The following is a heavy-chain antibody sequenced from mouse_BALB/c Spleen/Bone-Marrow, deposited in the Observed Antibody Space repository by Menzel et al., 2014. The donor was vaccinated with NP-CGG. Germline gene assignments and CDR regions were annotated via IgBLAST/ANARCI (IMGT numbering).Heavy chain of an antibody. V-gene: IGHV5-6*01. CDR1: GFTFSSYG. D-gene: IGHD2-3*01. CDR3: ARRGYDNSYWYFGV. CDR2: ISTGGSQT. Sequence: EVQRVESGGDLVKPGGSLKLSCAASGFTFSSYGMSWVRQTPDKRLEWVATISTGGSQTYYTDCVKGRFTISRDNAKNTLYLQMSSLKSEDSAIYYCARRGYDNSYWYFGVWGAGTTVTVSS. J-gene: IGHJ1*01.